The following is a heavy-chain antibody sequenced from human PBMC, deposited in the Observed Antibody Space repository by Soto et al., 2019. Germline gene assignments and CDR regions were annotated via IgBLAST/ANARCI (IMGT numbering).Heavy chain of an antibody. Sequence: QVQLVQSGAEVKKPGSSVKVSCKASGGTFSSYAISWVRQAPGQGLEWMGGIIPIFGTANYAQKFQGRVTITADDSTSTAYMELSSLRSEDTAVYYCARSKRCSSTSCYRGYYYYGMDVWGQGTTVTVSS. D-gene: IGHD2-2*02. CDR2: IIPIFGTA. J-gene: IGHJ6*02. CDR1: GGTFSSYA. V-gene: IGHV1-69*01. CDR3: ARSKRCSSTSCYRGYYYYGMDV.